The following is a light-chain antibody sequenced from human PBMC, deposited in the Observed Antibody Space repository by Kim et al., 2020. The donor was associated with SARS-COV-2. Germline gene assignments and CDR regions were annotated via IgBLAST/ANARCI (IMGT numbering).Light chain of an antibody. CDR3: QQYGTPPQT. CDR2: GPS. J-gene: IGKJ1*01. Sequence: EIVMTQSPGTLSLSPGETATLSCRASQSVSYASVAWHQQKPGQAPRLLIYGPSHRPPGTPERFSGSGAGTDFTLTISGLEPEDFAVYYCQQYGTPPQTFGQGTKVEI. CDR1: QSVSYAS. V-gene: IGKV3-20*01.